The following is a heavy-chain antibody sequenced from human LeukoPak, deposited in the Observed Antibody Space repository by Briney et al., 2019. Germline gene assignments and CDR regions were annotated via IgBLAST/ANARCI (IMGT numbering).Heavy chain of an antibody. V-gene: IGHV3-30*04. Sequence: PGRSLRLSCAASGFTFSSYAMHWVRQAPGKGLEWVAVISYDGSNKYYADSVKGRFTISRDNSKNTLHLQMNSLRAEDTAVYFCAREILAPGKTHDYWGQGTLVTVSS. CDR2: ISYDGSNK. CDR3: AREILAPGKTHDY. J-gene: IGHJ4*02. CDR1: GFTFSSYA.